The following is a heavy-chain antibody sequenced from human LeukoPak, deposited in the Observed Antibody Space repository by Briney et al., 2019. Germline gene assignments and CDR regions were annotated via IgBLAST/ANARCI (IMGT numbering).Heavy chain of an antibody. CDR3: ARAVVVGSGSIY. CDR1: GYTFSSYG. D-gene: IGHD3-10*01. Sequence: ASVKVSCKASGYTFSSYGISWVRQAPGQGLEWMGWISAYNGNTNYAQKLHGIVTMTTDTSTSTAYMELRSLRSDDTAVYYCARAVVVGSGSIYWGQGTLVTVSS. J-gene: IGHJ4*02. CDR2: ISAYNGNT. V-gene: IGHV1-18*01.